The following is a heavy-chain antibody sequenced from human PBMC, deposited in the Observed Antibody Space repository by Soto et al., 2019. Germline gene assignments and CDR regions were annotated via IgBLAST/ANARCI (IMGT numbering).Heavy chain of an antibody. CDR2: TYFRSKWYN. J-gene: IGHJ5*02. D-gene: IGHD5-12*01. V-gene: IGHV6-1*01. CDR3: AKGDNLGPKTGYAFDP. Sequence: PSQTLLTCAISGDSVSSNTASWNWIRQSPSRGLEWLGRTYFRSKWYNDYAVSVKSRIIINPDTSNNQFSLQLNSVTPEDTAVYFCAKGDNLGPKTGYAFDPWGQGIKVTVSS. CDR1: GDSVSSNTAS.